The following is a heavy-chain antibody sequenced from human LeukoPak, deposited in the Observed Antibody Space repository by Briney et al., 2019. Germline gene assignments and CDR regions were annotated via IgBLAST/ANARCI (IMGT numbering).Heavy chain of an antibody. D-gene: IGHD1-1*01. J-gene: IGHJ4*02. CDR2: ISGSGGST. Sequence: GGSLRLSCAASGFTFSSYAMSWVRQAPGKGREWVSAISGSGGSTYYADSVKGRFTISRDNSKNTLYLQMNSLRAEDTVVFYCGRDRGTWNYFAYWGQGTLVTVSS. CDR1: GFTFSSYA. V-gene: IGHV3-23*01. CDR3: GRDRGTWNYFAY.